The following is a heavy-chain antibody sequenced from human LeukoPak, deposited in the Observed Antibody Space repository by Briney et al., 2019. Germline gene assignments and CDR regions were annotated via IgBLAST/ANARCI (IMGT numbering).Heavy chain of an antibody. CDR1: GGSISSSSYY. CDR2: IYYSGST. Sequence: PSETLSLTCTVSGGSISSSSYYWGWIRQPPGKGLEWIGSIYYSGSTYYNPSLKSRVTISVDTSKNQFSLKLSSVTAADTAVYYCAKDGGSYDSSGYFDYWGQGTLVTVSS. CDR3: AKDGGSYDSSGYFDY. J-gene: IGHJ4*02. D-gene: IGHD3-22*01. V-gene: IGHV4-39*02.